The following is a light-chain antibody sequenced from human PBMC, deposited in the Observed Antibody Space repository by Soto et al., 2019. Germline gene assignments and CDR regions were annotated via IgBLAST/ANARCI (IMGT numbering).Light chain of an antibody. CDR3: QQYNNWPST. V-gene: IGKV3-15*01. CDR2: GAS. J-gene: IGKJ3*01. Sequence: EIVMTQSPATLSVSPGERATLSCRASQSVSSNLAWYQQKPGQAPRVLIYGASTRATGIPARFSASGSGTEFTLTINSLQSEDFTVYYCQQYNNWPSTFGPGTKVDIK. CDR1: QSVSSN.